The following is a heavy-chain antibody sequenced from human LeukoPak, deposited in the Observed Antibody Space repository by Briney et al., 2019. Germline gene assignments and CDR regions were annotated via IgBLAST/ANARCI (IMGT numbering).Heavy chain of an antibody. CDR3: ARHSPTVTTPYYYYYGMDV. CDR1: GSSFTSYW. J-gene: IGHJ6*02. CDR2: IYPGDSDT. Sequence: GESLKISCQGSGSSFTSYWIGWVRPLPGKGLEWMGIIYPGDSDTRYSPSFQGQVTISADKSISTAYLQWSSLKASDTAMYYCARHSPTVTTPYYYYYGMDVWGQGTTVTVSS. V-gene: IGHV5-51*01. D-gene: IGHD4-11*01.